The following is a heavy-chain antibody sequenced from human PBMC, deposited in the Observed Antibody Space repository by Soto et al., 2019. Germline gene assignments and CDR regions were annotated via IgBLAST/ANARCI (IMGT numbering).Heavy chain of an antibody. V-gene: IGHV4-34*01. CDR2: INHSGST. J-gene: IGHJ5*02. CDR3: ARAGAGGTYYYGSGSRSWFDP. CDR1: GGSFSGYY. D-gene: IGHD3-10*01. Sequence: PSETLSLTCAVCGGSFSGYYWSWIRQPPGKGLEWIGEINHSGSTNYNPSLKSRVTISVDTSKNQFSLKLSSVTAADTAVYYCARAGAGGTYYYGSGSRSWFDPWGQGTLVTVSS.